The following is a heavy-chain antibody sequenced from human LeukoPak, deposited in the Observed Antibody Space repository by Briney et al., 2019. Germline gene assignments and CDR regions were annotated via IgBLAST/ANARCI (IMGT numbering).Heavy chain of an antibody. CDR1: GDSISSRTYY. D-gene: IGHD6-6*01. Sequence: SQTLSLTCSVSGDSISSRTYYWTWIRQHPEKGLEWIGYIWNSGSTNYNPALKSRVTISVDTSKNQFSLKLTSVTAADTAIYYCARDVSSMFPNWFDPWGQGIQVIVSS. CDR2: IWNSGST. J-gene: IGHJ5*02. CDR3: ARDVSSMFPNWFDP. V-gene: IGHV4-31*03.